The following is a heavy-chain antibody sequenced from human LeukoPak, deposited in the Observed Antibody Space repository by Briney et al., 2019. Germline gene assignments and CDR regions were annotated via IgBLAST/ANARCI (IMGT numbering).Heavy chain of an antibody. V-gene: IGHV3-7*01. Sequence: GGSLRLSCAASGFTSSNYWMSWVRQAPRKGLEWVANIKQDGSEKYYVDSVKGRFTISRDNAKNSLYLQMNSLRAEETAVYYCARDRGSSGWYEFDYWGQGPLVTVSS. CDR3: ARDRGSSGWYEFDY. CDR1: GFTSSNYW. J-gene: IGHJ4*02. D-gene: IGHD6-19*01. CDR2: IKQDGSEK.